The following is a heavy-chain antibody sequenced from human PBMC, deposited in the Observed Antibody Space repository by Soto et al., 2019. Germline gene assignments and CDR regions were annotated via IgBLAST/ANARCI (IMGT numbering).Heavy chain of an antibody. CDR3: ARHDGYSYGFLDY. V-gene: IGHV4-39*01. CDR2: IYYSGST. D-gene: IGHD5-18*01. Sequence: SETLSLTCTVSGGSISSSSYYWCWIRQPPGKGLEWIGSIYYSGSTYYNPSLKSRVTISVDTSKNQFSLKLSSVTAADTAVYHCARHDGYSYGFLDYWGQGTLVTVSS. J-gene: IGHJ4*02. CDR1: GGSISSSSYY.